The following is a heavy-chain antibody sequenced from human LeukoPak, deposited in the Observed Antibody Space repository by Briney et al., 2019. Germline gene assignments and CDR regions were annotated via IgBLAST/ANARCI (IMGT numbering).Heavy chain of an antibody. CDR3: ARDIDSSGLIPGY. Sequence: PGGSLRLSCAASGFTFSSYAMSWVRQAPGKGLEWVSAISGSGGSTYYADCVKGRFTISRDNSKNTLYLQMNSLRAEDTAVYYCARDIDSSGLIPGYWGQGTLVTVSS. D-gene: IGHD6-19*01. J-gene: IGHJ4*02. V-gene: IGHV3-23*01. CDR1: GFTFSSYA. CDR2: ISGSGGST.